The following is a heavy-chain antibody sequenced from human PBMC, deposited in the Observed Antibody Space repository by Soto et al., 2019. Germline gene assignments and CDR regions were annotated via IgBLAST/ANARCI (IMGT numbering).Heavy chain of an antibody. V-gene: IGHV3-21*01. J-gene: IGHJ5*02. CDR3: ARGDWFDP. CDR1: GFDFSGKW. Sequence: GGSLRLSCVASGFDFSGKWLHWVRQRPGKGPEWVASISSSGSYIFNADSMKGRFTISRDNAKNSLYLQMNSLRAEDTAVYYCARGDWFDPWGQGTLVTVSS. CDR2: ISSSGSYI.